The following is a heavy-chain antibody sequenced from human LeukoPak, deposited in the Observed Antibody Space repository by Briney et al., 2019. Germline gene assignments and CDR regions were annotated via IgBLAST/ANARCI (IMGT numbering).Heavy chain of an antibody. V-gene: IGHV1-69*06. CDR3: ATGGIMVRGVIPMDYYYYGMDV. CDR2: IIPIFGTA. CDR1: GGTFSSYA. J-gene: IGHJ6*02. Sequence: SVKVSCKASGGTFSSYAISWVRQAPGQGLEWMGGIIPIFGTANYAQRFQGRVTMTEDTSTDTAYMELSSLRSEDTAVYYCATGGIMVRGVIPMDYYYYGMDVWGQGTTVTVSS. D-gene: IGHD3-10*01.